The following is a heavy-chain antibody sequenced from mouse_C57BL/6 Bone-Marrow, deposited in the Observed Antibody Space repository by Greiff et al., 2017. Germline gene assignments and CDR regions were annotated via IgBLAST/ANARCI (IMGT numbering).Heavy chain of an antibody. CDR3: TTDDYDIRYAMDY. D-gene: IGHD2-4*01. V-gene: IGHV14-4*01. Sequence: EVQLQQSGAELVRPGASVKLSCTASGFNIKDDYMHWVKQRPEQGLEWIGWLDPANGDTEYASKFPGKATIPADTSSNTAYLQLSSLTSEDTAVYYCTTDDYDIRYAMDYWGQGTSVTVSS. CDR1: GFNIKDDY. CDR2: LDPANGDT. J-gene: IGHJ4*01.